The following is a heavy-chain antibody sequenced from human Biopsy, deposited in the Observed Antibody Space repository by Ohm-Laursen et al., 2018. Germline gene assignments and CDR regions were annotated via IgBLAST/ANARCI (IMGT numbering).Heavy chain of an antibody. V-gene: IGHV4-61*03. Sequence: TLSLTCTLSGGSITSRTHYWGWIRQPPGKGLEWIGYVYYTGSTDYNPSLQSRVTISVDTSKNHFSLRLRSVTPADTAIYYCARDRGYYSDRTVPGYFDLWGRGTLVTVSS. CDR1: GGSITSRTHY. J-gene: IGHJ2*01. CDR3: ARDRGYYSDRTVPGYFDL. D-gene: IGHD3-22*01. CDR2: VYYTGST.